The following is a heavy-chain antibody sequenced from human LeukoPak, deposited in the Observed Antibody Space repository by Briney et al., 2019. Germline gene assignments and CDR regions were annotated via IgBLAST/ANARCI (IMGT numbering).Heavy chain of an antibody. J-gene: IGHJ4*02. CDR1: GGTFSSYA. D-gene: IGHD3-10*01. Sequence: SVKVSCKASGGTFSSYAISWVRQAPGQGLEWMGGIIPIFGTANYAQKFQGRVTITADESTSTAYMELRSLRSDDTAVYYCARVRWFGELFSDYWGQGTLVTVSS. V-gene: IGHV1-69*13. CDR2: IIPIFGTA. CDR3: ARVRWFGELFSDY.